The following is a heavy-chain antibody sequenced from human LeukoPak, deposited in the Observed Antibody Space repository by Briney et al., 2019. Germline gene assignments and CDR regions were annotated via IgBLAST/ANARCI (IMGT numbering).Heavy chain of an antibody. J-gene: IGHJ4*02. CDR1: GGSVISRSYY. CDR3: ATHSGDPDDY. D-gene: IGHD7-27*01. V-gene: IGHV4-39*01. Sequence: PSETLSLTRTVSGGSVISRSYYWAWIRQPPGKGLEWIGNIYYSGSTYYNPSLKSRVAISIDTSKNQFSLTLSSVTAADTAVYYCATHSGDPDDYWGQGTLVTVSS. CDR2: IYYSGST.